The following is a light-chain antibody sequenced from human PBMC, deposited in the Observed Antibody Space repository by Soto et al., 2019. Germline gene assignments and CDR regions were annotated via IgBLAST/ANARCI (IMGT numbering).Light chain of an antibody. CDR1: SSDVGGYNH. J-gene: IGLJ1*01. Sequence: QSALTQPASVSGSPGQSITISCTGTSSDVGGYNHVSWYQQHPGKAPKLIIYEVRNRPSEISNRFSGSKSGNTASLTISGLQAEDEADYYCSSYTSGSTYVFGSGTKVTVL. V-gene: IGLV2-14*01. CDR3: SSYTSGSTYV. CDR2: EVR.